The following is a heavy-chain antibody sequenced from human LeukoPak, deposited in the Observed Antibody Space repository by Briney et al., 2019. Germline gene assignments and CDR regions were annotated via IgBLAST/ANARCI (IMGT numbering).Heavy chain of an antibody. CDR2: IYTSGST. CDR3: AREAYYYMDV. J-gene: IGHJ6*03. V-gene: IGHV4-4*07. Sequence: SETLSLICTVSGGPISSYYWRWMRQPAGKGLEWIGRIYTSGSTNYNPSLKSRVTMSVDTSKNQFSLKLSSVTAADTAVYYCAREAYYYMDVWGKGTTVTVSS. CDR1: GGPISSYY.